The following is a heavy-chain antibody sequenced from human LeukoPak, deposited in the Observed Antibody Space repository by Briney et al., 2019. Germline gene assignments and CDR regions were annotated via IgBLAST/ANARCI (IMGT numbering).Heavy chain of an antibody. CDR2: IYYSGST. J-gene: IGHJ5*02. Sequence: PSETLSLTCTVSGGSISSYYWSWIRQPPGKGLEWIGYIYYSGSTNYNPSLKSRVTISVDTSKNQFSLKLSSVTAADTAVYYCARSSLWFGELNWFDPWGQGTLVTVS. CDR3: ARSSLWFGELNWFDP. D-gene: IGHD3-10*01. V-gene: IGHV4-59*08. CDR1: GGSISSYY.